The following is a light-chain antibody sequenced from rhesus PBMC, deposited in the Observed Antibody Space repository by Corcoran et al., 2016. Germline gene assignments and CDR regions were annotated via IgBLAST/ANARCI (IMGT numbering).Light chain of an antibody. V-gene: IGKV3-10*01. Sequence: QVILTQSPATLSLSPGERATLSCRASQSVSRYLAWYQPKPGQAPRLLIYGASSRATGIPNRFSGSGSGTDFTLTISSLEPEDVGVYHCYQHSSGFTFGPGTKLDIK. CDR1: QSVSRY. CDR3: YQHSSGFT. CDR2: GAS. J-gene: IGKJ3*01.